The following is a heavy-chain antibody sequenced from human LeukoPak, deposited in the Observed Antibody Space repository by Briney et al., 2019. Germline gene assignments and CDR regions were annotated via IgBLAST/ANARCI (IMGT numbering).Heavy chain of an antibody. CDR1: GYSISSGYY. CDR3: ARDSAVGSSNYMDV. Sequence: SETLSLTRTVSGYSISSGYYWGWIRQPPGKGLEWIGSIYHSGSTYYNPSLKSRVTISVDTSKNQFSLKLSSVTAADTAVYYCARDSAVGSSNYMDVWGKGTTVTVSS. CDR2: IYHSGST. D-gene: IGHD6-6*01. J-gene: IGHJ6*03. V-gene: IGHV4-38-2*02.